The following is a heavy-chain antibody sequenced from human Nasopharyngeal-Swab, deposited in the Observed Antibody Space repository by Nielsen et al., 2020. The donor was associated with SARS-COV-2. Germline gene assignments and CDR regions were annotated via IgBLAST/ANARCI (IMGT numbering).Heavy chain of an antibody. J-gene: IGHJ4*02. Sequence: QTLAPTSAASGDSVSSNSAAWHRIRQAPSRRLEWLRRTYYRSKWYNDYAVSVKSRITIIPDTSKNQFSLQLNSVTPEDTAVYYCARGGGSGWYIDYWGQGTLVTVSS. V-gene: IGHV6-1*01. D-gene: IGHD6-19*01. CDR1: GDSVSSNSAA. CDR2: TYYRSKWYN. CDR3: ARGGGSGWYIDY.